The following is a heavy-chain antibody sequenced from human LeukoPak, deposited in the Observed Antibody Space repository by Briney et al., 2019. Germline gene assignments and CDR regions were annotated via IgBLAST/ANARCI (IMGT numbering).Heavy chain of an antibody. J-gene: IGHJ5*02. D-gene: IGHD2-2*01. CDR3: ARVIVVVPAAKVWFDP. V-gene: IGHV1-18*01. Sequence: ASVKVSCKASGYTFANYGISWVRLAPGQRLEWMGWTSTYNDNTNYAQKFQDRVTMTTDTSTSTAYMELSGLRSEDTAVYYCARVIVVVPAAKVWFDPWGQGTLVTVSS. CDR1: GYTFANYG. CDR2: TSTYNDNT.